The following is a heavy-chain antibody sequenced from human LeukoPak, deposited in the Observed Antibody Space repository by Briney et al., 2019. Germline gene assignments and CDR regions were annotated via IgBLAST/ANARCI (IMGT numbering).Heavy chain of an antibody. CDR3: ARLVVTTILDWFDP. Sequence: SETLSLTCTVSGGSISTYYWSWVRQPPGKGLEWIGYIHSRGNTNFNPSLGGRVTMSMDTSKNQLSPKLSSVTAADTAIYYCARLVVTTILDWFDPWGQGVLVIVSS. V-gene: IGHV4-4*09. CDR1: GGSISTYY. CDR2: IHSRGNT. D-gene: IGHD2-21*02. J-gene: IGHJ5*02.